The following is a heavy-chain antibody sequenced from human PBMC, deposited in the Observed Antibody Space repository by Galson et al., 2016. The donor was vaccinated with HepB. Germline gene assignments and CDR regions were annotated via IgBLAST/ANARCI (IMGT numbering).Heavy chain of an antibody. D-gene: IGHD4-23*01. CDR2: ISYSGGRT. CDR3: AKDDDYGDNPGGGAFDI. V-gene: IGHV3-23*01. Sequence: SLRLSCAASGFTFSIYGLSWVRQGPGKGLEWVSAISYSGGRTYYSQSSKGRFTISRDNSKNTLYLQMNSLRAEDTAVYYCAKDDDYGDNPGGGAFDIWGQGTMVTVSS. CDR1: GFTFSIYG. J-gene: IGHJ3*02.